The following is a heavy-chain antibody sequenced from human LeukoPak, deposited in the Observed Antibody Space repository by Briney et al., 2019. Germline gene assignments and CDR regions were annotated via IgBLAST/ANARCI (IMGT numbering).Heavy chain of an antibody. CDR2: IYSDGGGT. D-gene: IGHD7-27*01. J-gene: IGHJ4*02. Sequence: GGSLRLSCAASGFTFGSYWMHWVRQVPGKGLEWVSRIYSDGGGTVHADSVKGRFTISRGNARNTLYLQMNSLRAEDTAIYYCARDAVWGIDYWGQGTLVTVSS. CDR3: ARDAVWGIDY. CDR1: GFTFGSYW. V-gene: IGHV3-74*01.